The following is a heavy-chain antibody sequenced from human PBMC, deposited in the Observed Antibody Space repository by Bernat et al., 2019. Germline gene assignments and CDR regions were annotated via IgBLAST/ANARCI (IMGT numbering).Heavy chain of an antibody. J-gene: IGHJ4*02. CDR3: ARDLPYDSSGYPDY. D-gene: IGHD3-22*01. V-gene: IGHV3-33*01. Sequence: QVQLVESGGDVVQPGRSLRLSCAASGFTFSSYGMHWVRQAPGKGLEWVAVIWYDGSNKYYADSVKGRFTISRDNSKNTLYLQMNSLRAEDTAVYYCARDLPYDSSGYPDYWGQGTLVTVSS. CDR1: GFTFSSYG. CDR2: IWYDGSNK.